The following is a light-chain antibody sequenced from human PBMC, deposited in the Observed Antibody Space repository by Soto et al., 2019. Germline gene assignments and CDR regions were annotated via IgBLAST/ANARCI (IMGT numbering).Light chain of an antibody. CDR3: SSFTTTTTLYV. V-gene: IGLV2-14*01. J-gene: IGLJ1*01. Sequence: QSVLTQPASVSGSPGQSITISCTGTSNNYVSWYQQHPGKAPELIIYEVSNRPSKISDRVSGSKSGSTASLTISGLQAEDEATYYCSSFTTTTTLYVFGGGTKVTVL. CDR2: EVS. CDR1: SNNY.